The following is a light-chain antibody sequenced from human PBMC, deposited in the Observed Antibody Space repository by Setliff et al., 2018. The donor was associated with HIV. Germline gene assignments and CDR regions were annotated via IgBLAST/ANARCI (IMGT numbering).Light chain of an antibody. CDR3: RQYYSTPT. CDR1: QSILYSSNNKNY. Sequence: DIVMTQSPDSLAVSLGERATINCKSSQSILYSSNNKNYLAWYQQKPGQPPKLLIYWASTRESGVPDRFSGSGSGTDFTLTISSLQAEDVAVYYCRQYYSTPTFGQGTK. V-gene: IGKV4-1*01. CDR2: WAS. J-gene: IGKJ1*01.